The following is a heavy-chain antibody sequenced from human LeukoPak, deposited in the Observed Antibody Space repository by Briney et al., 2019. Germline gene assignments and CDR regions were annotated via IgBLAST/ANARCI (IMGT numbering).Heavy chain of an antibody. J-gene: IGHJ6*03. CDR3: ARSASFDSSSYYIYYYMDV. Sequence: GGSLRLSCAASGFTFSSYSMNWVRQAPGKGLEWVSSISSSSSYIYYADSVKGRFTISRDNAKNSLYLQMNSLRGEDTAVYYCARSASFDSSSYYIYYYMDVWGKGTTVTISS. D-gene: IGHD3-22*01. CDR1: GFTFSSYS. CDR2: ISSSSSYI. V-gene: IGHV3-21*01.